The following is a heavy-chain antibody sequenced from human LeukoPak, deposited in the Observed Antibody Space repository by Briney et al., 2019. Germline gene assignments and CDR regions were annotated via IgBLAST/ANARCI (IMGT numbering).Heavy chain of an antibody. V-gene: IGHV4-39*07. J-gene: IGHJ5*02. Sequence: SETLSLTCTVSGGSISGSSYYSGWIRQPPGKGLEWIGHIYYSGTTYYNPSLESRVTISVDTSKNQFSLKLNSVTAADTAVYYCARVYFYGSASYLSNWFDPWG. D-gene: IGHD3-10*01. CDR3: ARVYFYGSASYLSNWFDP. CDR2: IYYSGTT. CDR1: GGSISGSSYY.